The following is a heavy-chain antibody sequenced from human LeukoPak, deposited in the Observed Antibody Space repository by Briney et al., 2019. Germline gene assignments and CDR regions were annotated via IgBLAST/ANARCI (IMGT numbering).Heavy chain of an antibody. V-gene: IGHV1-69*01. CDR1: GGSFSSYA. CDR2: IIPIFGTA. D-gene: IGHD4-23*01. J-gene: IGHJ4*02. Sequence: GASVTVSCKASGGSFSSYAINWVRQAPGQGLEWMGGIIPIFGTANYAQKFQDRVTITAVESMSTVYMELSSLRSEDTAVYYCARGWLAESMVVTPYNYWGQGTLVTVSS. CDR3: ARGWLAESMVVTPYNY.